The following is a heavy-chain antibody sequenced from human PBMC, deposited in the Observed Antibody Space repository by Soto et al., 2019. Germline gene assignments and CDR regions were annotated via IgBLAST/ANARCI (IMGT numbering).Heavy chain of an antibody. Sequence: GGCLRLSCAASGFTFSNAWMSWVRQAPGKGLEWVGRIKSKTDGGTTDYAAPVKGRFTISRDDSKNTLYLQMNSLKTEDTAVYYCTTGYYDFWSGYFPDAFDIWGQGTMVPVSS. CDR1: GFTFSNAW. CDR2: IKSKTDGGTT. D-gene: IGHD3-3*01. CDR3: TTGYYDFWSGYFPDAFDI. V-gene: IGHV3-15*01. J-gene: IGHJ3*02.